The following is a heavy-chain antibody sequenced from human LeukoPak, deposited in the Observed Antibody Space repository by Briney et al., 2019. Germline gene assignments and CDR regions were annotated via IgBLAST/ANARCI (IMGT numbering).Heavy chain of an antibody. CDR3: ARDRPIYCSSTSCYFDY. Sequence: GGSLRLSCAASGFTFSSYWMSWVRQAPGKGLEWVANIKQDGSEKYYVDSVKGRFTISRDNANNSLYLQMNSLRAEDTAVYYCARDRPIYCSSTSCYFDYWGQGTLVTVSS. CDR1: GFTFSSYW. CDR2: IKQDGSEK. J-gene: IGHJ4*02. V-gene: IGHV3-7*04. D-gene: IGHD2-2*01.